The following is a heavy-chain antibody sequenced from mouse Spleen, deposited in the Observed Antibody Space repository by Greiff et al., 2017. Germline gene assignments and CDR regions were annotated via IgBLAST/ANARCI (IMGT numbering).Heavy chain of an antibody. D-gene: IGHD1-1*01. J-gene: IGHJ1*01. CDR2: INPNYGTT. Sequence: VQLQQSGPELVKPGASVKISCKASGYSFTDYNMNWVKQSNGKSLEWIGVINPNYGTTSYNQKFKGKATLTVDQSSSTAYMQLNSLTSEDSAVYYCATLPYYGSSYGNWYFDVWGAGTTVTVSS. CDR3: ATLPYYGSSYGNWYFDV. V-gene: IGHV1-39*01. CDR1: GYSFTDYN.